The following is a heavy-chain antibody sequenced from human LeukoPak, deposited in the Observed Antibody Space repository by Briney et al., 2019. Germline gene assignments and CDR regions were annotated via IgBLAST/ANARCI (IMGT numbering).Heavy chain of an antibody. D-gene: IGHD5-12*01. J-gene: IGHJ4*02. CDR1: GFTFSNYW. CDR2: ISNDGSST. CDR3: ARYQQRGYESDY. Sequence: GGSLRLSCAASGFTFSNYWMHWVRPSPGKGLVCVARISNDGSSTGYADSVKGRFTISRDNAKNTLYLQTNSLRAEDTAVYYCARYQQRGYESDYWGQGTLVTVSS. V-gene: IGHV3-74*01.